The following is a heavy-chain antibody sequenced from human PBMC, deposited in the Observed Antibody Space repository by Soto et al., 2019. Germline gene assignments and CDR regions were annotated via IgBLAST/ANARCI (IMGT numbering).Heavy chain of an antibody. CDR2: ISGSGIST. V-gene: IGHV3-23*01. CDR3: AKEPVGPDWYFDL. CDR1: GFTFRSYA. Sequence: DVQLLESGGGLVQPGGSLRLSCAASGFTFRSYAMSWVRQAPGKGLEWVSGISGSGISTHYADSVKGRFTVSRDNSKNTLYLQISSLSAEDTAVYNCAKEPVGPDWYFDLWGRGTLVTVSS. J-gene: IGHJ2*01.